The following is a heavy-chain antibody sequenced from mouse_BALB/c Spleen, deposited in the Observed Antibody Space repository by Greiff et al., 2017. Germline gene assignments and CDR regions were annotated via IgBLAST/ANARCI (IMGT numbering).Heavy chain of an antibody. D-gene: IGHD2-4*01. V-gene: IGHV5-6-5*01. CDR1: GFTFSSYA. J-gene: IGHJ4*01. CDR3: ARERGGYDYDGAMDY. Sequence: EVQRVESGGGLVKPGGSLKLSCAASGFTFSSYAMSWVRQTPEKRLEWVASISSGGSTYYPDSVKGRFTISRDNARNILYLQMSSLRSEDTAMYYCARERGGYDYDGAMDYWGQGTSVTVSS. CDR2: ISSGGST.